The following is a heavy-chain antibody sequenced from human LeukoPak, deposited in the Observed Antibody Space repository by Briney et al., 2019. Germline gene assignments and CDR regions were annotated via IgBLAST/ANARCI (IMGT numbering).Heavy chain of an antibody. CDR1: GFTFSSYA. J-gene: IGHJ4*02. CDR2: ISGSGGST. Sequence: GGSLRLSCAASGFTFSSYAMNWVRQAPGKGLEWVSGISGSGGSTYYADSVKGRFTISRDNSKNTLYLQMGSLRAEDMAVYYCARDRAGYDYWGQGTLVTVSS. CDR3: ARDRAGYDY. D-gene: IGHD3-9*01. V-gene: IGHV3-23*01.